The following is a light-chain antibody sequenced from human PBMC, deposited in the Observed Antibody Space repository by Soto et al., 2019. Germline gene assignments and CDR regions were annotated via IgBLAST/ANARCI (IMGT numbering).Light chain of an antibody. Sequence: DIQMTQSPSSLSASVGDRVTIACRASHSISYSLNWYQQRPGKAPKLLIYAASNLQSGVPSRFSASGSGTDFTLTISSLQPEDFATYYCQHNYTVPRTFGPGTKVDIK. CDR2: AAS. CDR3: QHNYTVPRT. CDR1: HSISYS. J-gene: IGKJ3*01. V-gene: IGKV1-39*01.